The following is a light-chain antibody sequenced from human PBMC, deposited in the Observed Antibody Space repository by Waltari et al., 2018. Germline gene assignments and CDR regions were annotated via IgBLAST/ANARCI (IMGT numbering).Light chain of an antibody. Sequence: DIQMTQSLSSLSASVGDRVTTTCQASQDITNFLNWYQQTPGKAPKLLIYDASNLETGVPLRFSGSGSGTHFTLTITSLQPEDIATYYCQQYDHVPYTFGQGTRVEIK. CDR1: QDITNF. CDR2: DAS. V-gene: IGKV1-33*01. J-gene: IGKJ2*01. CDR3: QQYDHVPYT.